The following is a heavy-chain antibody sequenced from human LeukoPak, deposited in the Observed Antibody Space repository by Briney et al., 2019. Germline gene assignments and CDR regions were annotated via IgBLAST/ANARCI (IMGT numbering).Heavy chain of an antibody. V-gene: IGHV1-18*01. CDR3: ARGSLIRRGYSGYDYGNPDY. D-gene: IGHD5-12*01. Sequence: ASVTVSCKASGYTFTSYGISWVRQAPGQGLEWMGWISAYNGNTNYAQKLQGRVTMTTDTSTSTAYMELRSLRSDDTAVYYCARGSLIRRGYSGYDYGNPDYWGQGTLVTVSS. CDR2: ISAYNGNT. CDR1: GYTFTSYG. J-gene: IGHJ4*02.